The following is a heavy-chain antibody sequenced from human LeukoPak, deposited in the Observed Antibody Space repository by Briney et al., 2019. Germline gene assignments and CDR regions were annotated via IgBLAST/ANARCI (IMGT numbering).Heavy chain of an antibody. CDR3: AREAHDFWSGYSGYYFDY. Sequence: SVKVSCKASGFTFTSSAMQWVRQARGQRLEWIGWIVVGSGNTNYAQKFQERVTITRDMSTSTVYMELSSLRSEDTAVYYCAREAHDFWSGYSGYYFDYWGQGTLVTVSS. D-gene: IGHD3-3*01. CDR1: GFTFTSSA. V-gene: IGHV1-58*02. J-gene: IGHJ4*02. CDR2: IVVGSGNT.